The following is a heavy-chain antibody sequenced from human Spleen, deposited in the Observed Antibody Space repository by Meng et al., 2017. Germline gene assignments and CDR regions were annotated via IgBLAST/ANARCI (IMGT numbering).Heavy chain of an antibody. CDR3: ARSKDPSRNYYYYGMDV. D-gene: IGHD5-24*01. V-gene: IGHV3-33*08. J-gene: IGHJ6*02. Sequence: GGSLRLSCVASGLRFTDAWMSWVRQAPGKGLEWVALVWYGGGNSYYADSVKGRCTISGDNSENTVYLQMDSLRADDTAVYYCARSKDPSRNYYYYGMDVWGLGTTVTVSS. CDR2: VWYGGGNS. CDR1: GLRFTDAW.